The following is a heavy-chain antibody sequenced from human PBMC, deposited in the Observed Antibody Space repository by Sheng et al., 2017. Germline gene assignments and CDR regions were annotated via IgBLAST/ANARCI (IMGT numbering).Heavy chain of an antibody. CDR3: ARSRHMNSGGVTYYFDY. J-gene: IGHJ4*02. CDR2: FSHTGTT. V-gene: IGHV4-38-2*01. Sequence: QVQLQESGPGLVKAFRRPCPSLALSLVTPSTVISFWDWIRQPPGKGLEWVASFSHTGTTYYNPSLKSRVTTSLXTSKNQFSLKLSSVTAADTAIYYCARSRHMNSGGVTYYFDYWGQGIRGHRLL. D-gene: IGHD3-16*01. CDR1: VTPSTVISF.